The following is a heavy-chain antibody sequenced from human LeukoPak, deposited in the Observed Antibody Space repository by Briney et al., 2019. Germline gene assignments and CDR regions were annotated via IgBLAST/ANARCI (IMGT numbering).Heavy chain of an antibody. CDR1: GGSISSGGYY. J-gene: IGHJ4*02. CDR2: IYYSGST. D-gene: IGHD3-22*01. V-gene: IGHV4-31*03. Sequence: SQTLSLTCTVSGGSISSGGYYWSWIRQHPGKGLEWIGYIYYSGSTYYNPSLKSRVTISVDTSKNQFSLKLSSVTAADTAVYYCARGRYDSSGYYRYDFDYWGQGTLVTVSS. CDR3: ARGRYDSSGYYRYDFDY.